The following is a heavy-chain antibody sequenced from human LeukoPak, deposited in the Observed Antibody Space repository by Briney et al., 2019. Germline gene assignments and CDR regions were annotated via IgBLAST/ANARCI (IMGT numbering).Heavy chain of an antibody. CDR3: AKNRGGTYKYYMDV. Sequence: PGGSLRLSCAASGFTFNNYAMSWVRQAPGMGLEWLSYVSGSGGATYYAASVKGRFTISRDNSKNTVYLQMGSLRAEDTAVYYCAKNRGGTYKYYMDVWDSGTTVTVSS. CDR1: GFTFNNYA. V-gene: IGHV3-23*01. D-gene: IGHD1-1*01. J-gene: IGHJ6*03. CDR2: VSGSGGAT.